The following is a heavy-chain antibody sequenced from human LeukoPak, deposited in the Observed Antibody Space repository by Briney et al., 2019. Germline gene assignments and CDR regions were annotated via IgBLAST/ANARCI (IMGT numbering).Heavy chain of an antibody. D-gene: IGHD3-22*01. Sequence: PGRSLRLSCTASGFTFGDYAMSWVRQAPGKGLEGVGFISSKAYGGTTEYAASVKGRFTISRDDSKSIAYLQMNSLKTEDTAVYYCTRAGYYDSIMGGFDPWGQGTLVTVSS. CDR3: TRAGYYDSIMGGFDP. V-gene: IGHV3-49*04. CDR1: GFTFGDYA. CDR2: ISSKAYGGTT. J-gene: IGHJ5*02.